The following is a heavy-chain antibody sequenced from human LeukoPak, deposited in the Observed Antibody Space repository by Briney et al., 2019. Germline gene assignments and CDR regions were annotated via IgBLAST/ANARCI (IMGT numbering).Heavy chain of an antibody. Sequence: PGGSLRLSCVASGFSCSAYSMSWVRQAPGKGLEWVSIITSTGSSTFYADSVNGRFTISRDNSKNTLFLQMNALRAQDTALYYCAKAGHTVTTELDYWGQGTIVTVSS. D-gene: IGHD4-17*01. CDR2: ITSTGSST. J-gene: IGHJ4*02. CDR3: AKAGHTVTTELDY. V-gene: IGHV3-23*01. CDR1: GFSCSAYS.